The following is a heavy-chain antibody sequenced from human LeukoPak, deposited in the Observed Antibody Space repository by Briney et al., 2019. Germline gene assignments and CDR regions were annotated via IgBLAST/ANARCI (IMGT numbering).Heavy chain of an antibody. CDR1: GFSLRTRGMC. CDR2: IDWDGDK. Sequence: SXPALVKPTQTLTLTCIFSGFSLRTRGMCVSWIRQPPGKALEWLARIDWDGDKWYSTSLKTRLPISKDTSKNQVVLTMTNMDPVDTATYYCARKGSAWNYFDYWGQGALVTVSS. J-gene: IGHJ4*02. V-gene: IGHV2-70*11. CDR3: ARKGSAWNYFDY. D-gene: IGHD6-19*01.